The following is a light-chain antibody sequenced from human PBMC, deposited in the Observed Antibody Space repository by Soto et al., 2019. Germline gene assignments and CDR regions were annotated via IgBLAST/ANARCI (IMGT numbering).Light chain of an antibody. V-gene: IGLV2-14*01. Sequence: QSVLTQPASVSGSPGQSITISCTGTSSDVGGYNYVSWYQQHPGKAPKLMIYDVSNRPSGVSNRFSGSKSANTASLTISGXQXXXXXXXXCSSYTGSSTYVVFGGGTKLTVL. CDR3: SSYTGSSTYVV. CDR1: SSDVGGYNY. J-gene: IGLJ2*01. CDR2: DVS.